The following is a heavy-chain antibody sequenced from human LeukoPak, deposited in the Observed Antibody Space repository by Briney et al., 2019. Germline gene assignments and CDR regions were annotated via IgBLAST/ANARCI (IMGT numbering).Heavy chain of an antibody. V-gene: IGHV4-59*01. J-gene: IGHJ4*02. Sequence: SETLSLTCTVSGGSISNYYWTWIRQPPGKGLEWIGYIHYSGSTNYNPSLKSRVTISVDTSKNQFSLKLNSVTTADTAVYYCAKDAAYNPFDYWGQGTLVTVSS. CDR3: AKDAAYNPFDY. D-gene: IGHD5-24*01. CDR2: IHYSGST. CDR1: GGSISNYY.